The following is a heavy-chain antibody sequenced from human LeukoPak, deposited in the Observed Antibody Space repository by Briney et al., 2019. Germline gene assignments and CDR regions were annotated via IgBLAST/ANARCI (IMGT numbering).Heavy chain of an antibody. D-gene: IGHD6-19*01. J-gene: IGHJ4*02. Sequence: GGSLRLSCAASGFTFRSYGMSWVRQAPGKGLEWISAISGRDTKTYYADSVKGRFTISRDNSKDTLYLEMNNLRAEDTALYYCAKRVAYASGYYWDYWGQGTLVTVSS. CDR1: GFTFRSYG. CDR3: AKRVAYASGYYWDY. V-gene: IGHV3-23*01. CDR2: ISGRDTKT.